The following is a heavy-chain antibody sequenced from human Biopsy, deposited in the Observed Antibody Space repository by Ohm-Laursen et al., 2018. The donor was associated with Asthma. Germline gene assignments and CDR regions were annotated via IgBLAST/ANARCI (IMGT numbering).Heavy chain of an antibody. CDR1: GFTLSSFG. CDR2: ISYDGSDK. V-gene: IGHV3-30*18. J-gene: IGHJ1*01. Sequence: SLRLSCSASGFTLSSFGIHWVRQAPGKGLEWVAVISYDGSDKYYADSVKGRFTISRDNSKNTLYLQMNSLRAEDTAVYYCAKGHGDYVFPYFQHWGQGTLVTVSS. CDR3: AKGHGDYVFPYFQH. D-gene: IGHD4-17*01.